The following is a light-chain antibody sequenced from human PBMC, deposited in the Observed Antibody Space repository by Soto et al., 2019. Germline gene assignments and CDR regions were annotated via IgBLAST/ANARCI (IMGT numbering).Light chain of an antibody. J-gene: IGKJ1*01. CDR2: AAS. Sequence: EIVLTQSPGTLSLSPGERATLSYRASQSISSTYLAWYRQKPGQAPWLLIYAASSRATGIPDRFSGSGSGTDFTLTISRLEPEDFAVYYCHKYYASSWTFGQGTRVEIK. CDR1: QSISSTY. CDR3: HKYYASSWT. V-gene: IGKV3-20*01.